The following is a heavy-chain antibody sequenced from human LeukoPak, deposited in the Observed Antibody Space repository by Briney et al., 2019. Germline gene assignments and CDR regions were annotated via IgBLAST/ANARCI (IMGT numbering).Heavy chain of an antibody. CDR3: ARGNRNYYDSSGYQLEPHFDY. CDR2: IYTSGST. CDR1: GGSISSGSYY. Sequence: SQTLSLTCTVSGGSISSGSYYWSWIRQPAGKGLEWIGRIYTSGSTNYNPSLKSRVTISVDTSKNQFPLKLSSVTAADTAVYYCARGNRNYYDSSGYQLEPHFDYWGQGTLVTVSS. J-gene: IGHJ4*02. D-gene: IGHD3-22*01. V-gene: IGHV4-61*02.